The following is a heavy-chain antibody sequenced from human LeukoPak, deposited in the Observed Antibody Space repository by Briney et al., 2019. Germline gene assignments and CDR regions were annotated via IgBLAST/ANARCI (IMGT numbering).Heavy chain of an antibody. V-gene: IGHV3-30*04. D-gene: IGHD4-17*01. CDR3: ARSDRGDYNFDY. CDR2: ISFDGSQK. CDR1: GFSVGGYA. Sequence: GRSLRLSCEVSGFSVGGYALHWVRQAPGKGLEWVAVISFDGSQKYYADSVKGRFTISRDTFKNTLLLQMDSLSGEDTGFYYCARSDRGDYNFDYWGQGTLVTVSS. J-gene: IGHJ4*02.